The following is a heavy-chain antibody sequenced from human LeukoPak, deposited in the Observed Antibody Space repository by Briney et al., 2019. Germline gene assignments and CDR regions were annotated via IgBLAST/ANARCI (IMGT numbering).Heavy chain of an antibody. V-gene: IGHV3-48*02. CDR1: GFTLSSYT. Sequence: GGSLRLSCAASGFTLSSYTMNWVRQAPGKGLQWVSTVSASSNIHYSESVKGRFTISRDNARNSLYLQMNSLRDEDTAVYYCVRDALHTAHFDYWGQGTLVTVSS. CDR2: VSASSNI. CDR3: VRDALHTAHFDY. J-gene: IGHJ4*02. D-gene: IGHD5-18*01.